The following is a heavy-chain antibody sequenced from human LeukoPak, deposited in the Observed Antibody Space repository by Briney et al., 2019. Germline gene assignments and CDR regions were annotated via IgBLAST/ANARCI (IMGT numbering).Heavy chain of an antibody. Sequence: ASVKVSCKASGYTFTSYGISWVRQAPGQGLEWMGWISAYNGNTNYARKLQGRVTMTTDTSTSTAYMELRSLRSDDTAVYYCARDDPRIQQDAFDIWGQGTMVTVSS. J-gene: IGHJ3*02. CDR3: ARDDPRIQQDAFDI. V-gene: IGHV1-18*01. CDR2: ISAYNGNT. D-gene: IGHD5-18*01. CDR1: GYTFTSYG.